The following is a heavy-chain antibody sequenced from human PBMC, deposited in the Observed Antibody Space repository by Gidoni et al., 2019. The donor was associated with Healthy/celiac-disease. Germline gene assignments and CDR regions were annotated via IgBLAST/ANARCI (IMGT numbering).Heavy chain of an antibody. D-gene: IGHD6-19*01. CDR1: GDTVTSYG. J-gene: IGHJ5*02. CDR3: ASDPGIAVADGINWFDP. CDR2: ISAYNGNT. Sequence: QVQLVQSGAEVKKPGASVKVSCKATGDTVTSYGISWVRQAPGQGLEWMGWISAYNGNTTYAQKLQGSVTMTTDTSTSTAYMELRSLRSDDTAVYSCASDPGIAVADGINWFDPWGQGTLVTVSS. V-gene: IGHV1-18*01.